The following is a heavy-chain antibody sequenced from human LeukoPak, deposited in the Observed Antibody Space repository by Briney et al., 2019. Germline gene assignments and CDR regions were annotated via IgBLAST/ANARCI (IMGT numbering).Heavy chain of an antibody. CDR2: IYYSGST. J-gene: IGHJ4*02. Sequence: SETLSLTCTVSGGSVSSGGYYWSWIRQPPGKGLEWIGYIYYSGSTNYNPSLKSRVTISVDTSKNQFSLKLSSVTAADTAVYYCARLQWYYFDYWGQGTLVTVSS. CDR3: ARLQWYYFDY. D-gene: IGHD2-15*01. CDR1: GGSVSSGGYY. V-gene: IGHV4-61*08.